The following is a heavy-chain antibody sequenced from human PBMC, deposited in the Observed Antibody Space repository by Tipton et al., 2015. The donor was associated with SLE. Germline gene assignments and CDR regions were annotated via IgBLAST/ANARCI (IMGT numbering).Heavy chain of an antibody. CDR2: INHSGST. Sequence: LRLSCTVSGYSISSGFYWGWIRQSPGKGLEWIGEINHSGSTNYNPSLKSRVTISVDTSKNQFSLKLSSVTAADTAVYYCARDSFFSYYDSSGYPDYRGQGTLVTVSS. CDR3: ARDSFFSYYDSSGYPDY. V-gene: IGHV4-38-2*02. D-gene: IGHD3-22*01. CDR1: GYSISSGFY. J-gene: IGHJ4*02.